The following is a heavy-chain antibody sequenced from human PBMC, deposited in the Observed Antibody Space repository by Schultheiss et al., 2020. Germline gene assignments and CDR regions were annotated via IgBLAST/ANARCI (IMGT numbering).Heavy chain of an antibody. V-gene: IGHV4-61*01. CDR1: GGSISSGNYY. D-gene: IGHD4-17*01. Sequence: SETLSLTCTVSGGSISSGNYYWSWIRQHPGKGLEWIGYIYYSGSTNYNPSLKSRVTISVDTSKNQFSLKLSSVTAADTAVYYCARVFYGDYGWYFDLWGRGTLVTVSS. CDR2: IYYSGST. CDR3: ARVFYGDYGWYFDL. J-gene: IGHJ2*01.